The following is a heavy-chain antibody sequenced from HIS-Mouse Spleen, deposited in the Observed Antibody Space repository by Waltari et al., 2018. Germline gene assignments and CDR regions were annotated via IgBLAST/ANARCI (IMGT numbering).Heavy chain of an antibody. CDR3: AREIPYSSSWYDWYFDL. CDR2: T. CDR1: GGSIRSSSYY. D-gene: IGHD6-13*01. J-gene: IGHJ2*01. Sequence: QLQLQESGPGLVTPSETLSLTCTVPGGSIRSSSYYWGWIRQPPGKGLEWIGSTYYNPSLKSRVTISVDTSKNQFSLKLSSVTAADTAVYYCAREIPYSSSWYDWYFDLWGRGTLVTVSS. V-gene: IGHV4-39*07.